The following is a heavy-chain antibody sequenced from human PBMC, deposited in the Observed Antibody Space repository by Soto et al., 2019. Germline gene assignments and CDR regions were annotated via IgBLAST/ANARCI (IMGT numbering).Heavy chain of an antibody. CDR2: ISSSGGAI. Sequence: EVQLVESGGDLVQPGGSLRLSCAASGFIFSDYTMTWVRQAPGRGLEFVSHISSSGGAIFYAESVKGRFTVSRDNAKNSLYLQMNSLRDEDTAVYFCARDHGRSTWFAGVYYFFGMDVWGQGTAVTVSS. D-gene: IGHD6-13*01. J-gene: IGHJ6*02. CDR1: GFIFSDYT. V-gene: IGHV3-48*02. CDR3: ARDHGRSTWFAGVYYFFGMDV.